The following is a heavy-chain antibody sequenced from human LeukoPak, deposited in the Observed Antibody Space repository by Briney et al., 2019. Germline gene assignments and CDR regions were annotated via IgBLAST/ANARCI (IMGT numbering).Heavy chain of an antibody. CDR3: ARGAVYCSSTSWPPDY. CDR2: ITPIFGTA. J-gene: IGHJ4*02. Sequence: ASVKVSCKASGGTFSSYAISWVRQAPGQGLEWMGGITPIFGTANYAQKFQGRVTITTDESTSTAYMELSSLRSEDTAVYYCARGAVYCSSTSWPPDYWGQGTLVTVSS. CDR1: GGTFSSYA. V-gene: IGHV1-69*05. D-gene: IGHD2-2*01.